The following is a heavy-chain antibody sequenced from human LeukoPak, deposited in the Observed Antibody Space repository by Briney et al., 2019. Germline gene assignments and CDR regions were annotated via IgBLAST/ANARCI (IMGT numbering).Heavy chain of an antibody. V-gene: IGHV3-7*04. CDR1: GGSIRSSYYY. J-gene: IGHJ4*02. Sequence: ETLSLTCTVSGGSIRSSYYYWGWIRQPPGKGLEWVANIKQDGSKKSYVDSVKGRFTISRDNAKNSLYLQMNSLRAEDTAIYYCTRVGYIDEGIDYWGQGTLVTVSS. CDR3: TRVGYIDEGIDY. D-gene: IGHD5-24*01. CDR2: IKQDGSKK.